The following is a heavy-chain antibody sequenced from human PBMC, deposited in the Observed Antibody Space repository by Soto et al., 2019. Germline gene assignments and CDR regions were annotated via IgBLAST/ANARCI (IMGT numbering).Heavy chain of an antibody. CDR1: GFTFSSYA. CDR2: ISYDGSNK. CDR3: ARDGIES. Sequence: PVGSLRLSGAASGFTFSSYAMHWVRQAPGKGLEWVAVISYDGSNKYYADSVKGRFTISRDNSKNTLYLQINSLRAEDTAVYYCARDGIESWGQGTLVTVSS. D-gene: IGHD2-21*01. J-gene: IGHJ4*02. V-gene: IGHV3-30-3*01.